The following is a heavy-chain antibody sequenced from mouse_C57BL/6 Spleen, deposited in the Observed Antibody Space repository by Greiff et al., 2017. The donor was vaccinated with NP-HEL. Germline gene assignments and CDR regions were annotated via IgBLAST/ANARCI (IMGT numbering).Heavy chain of an antibody. CDR1: GFTFSDYG. CDR2: ISSGSSTI. D-gene: IGHD2-5*01. Sequence: EVQVVESGGGLVKPGGSLKLSCAASGFTFSDYGMHWVRQAPEKGLEWVAYISSGSSTIYYADTVKGRFTISRDNAKNTLFLQMTSLRSEDTAMYYCARGYSNWGMDYWGQGTSVTVSS. J-gene: IGHJ4*01. V-gene: IGHV5-17*01. CDR3: ARGYSNWGMDY.